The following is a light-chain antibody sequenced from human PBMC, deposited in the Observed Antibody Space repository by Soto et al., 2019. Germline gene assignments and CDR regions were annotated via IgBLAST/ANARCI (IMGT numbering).Light chain of an antibody. CDR3: QQYNMWPPWT. CDR1: QSVGSN. V-gene: IGKV3-15*01. Sequence: EIVMTQSPATLSVSPGERATLSCRASQSVGSNLVWYQQKPGQAPRLLIYAASTRATGIPARFSGSGSGTEFPLSISSLQSEDVAVYYCQQYNMWPPWTFGQGTKVEIK. CDR2: AAS. J-gene: IGKJ1*01.